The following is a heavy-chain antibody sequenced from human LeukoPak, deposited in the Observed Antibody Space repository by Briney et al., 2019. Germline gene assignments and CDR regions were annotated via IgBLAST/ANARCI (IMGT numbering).Heavy chain of an antibody. J-gene: IGHJ5*02. CDR2: ITISGHTK. CDR3: ARGDPHADL. CDR1: GFDLNTYE. Sequence: GGSLRLSCEASGFDLNTYEMNWVRQAPGKGLEWIADITISGHTKNYADSVKGRFTISRDNAGTSLYLQMSSLTVEDTGVYYCARGDPHADLWGQGTLVTVSS. V-gene: IGHV3-48*03.